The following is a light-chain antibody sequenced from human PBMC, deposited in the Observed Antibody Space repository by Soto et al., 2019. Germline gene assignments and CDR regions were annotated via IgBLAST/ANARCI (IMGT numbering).Light chain of an antibody. CDR3: ASWDDSLFGWV. Sequence: QSVRSQPASLSGTPGQGVTISCSGGSSNIATNYVYWYQLLPGTARKLVIFSNTIRPPRVPDRFSGSKSGASAALVISGLRSEDEADYSCASWDDSLFGWVFGGGTK. CDR2: SNT. J-gene: IGLJ3*02. CDR1: SSNIATNY. V-gene: IGLV1-47*02.